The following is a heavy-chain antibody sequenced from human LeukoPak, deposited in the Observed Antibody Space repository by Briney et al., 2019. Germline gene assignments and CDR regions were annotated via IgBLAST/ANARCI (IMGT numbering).Heavy chain of an antibody. V-gene: IGHV3-30*04. CDR3: AREKEGY. CDR2: ISYDGSNK. CDR1: GFTFSSYA. J-gene: IGHJ4*02. Sequence: QSGGSLRLSCAASGFTFSSYAMHWVRQAPGKGLEWVAVISYDGSNKYYADSVKGRFTISRDNSKNTLYLQMNSLRAEDTAVYYCAREKEGYWGQGTLVTVSS.